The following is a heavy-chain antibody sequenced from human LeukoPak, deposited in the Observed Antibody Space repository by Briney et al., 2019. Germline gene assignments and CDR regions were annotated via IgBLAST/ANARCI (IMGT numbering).Heavy chain of an antibody. CDR3: ARAAWYDSSGYYPDAFDI. V-gene: IGHV3-7*04. Sequence: GGSLRLSCAASGFTFSSYWMSWVRQAPGKGLEWVANIKQDGSEKYYVDSVKGRFSISRDNAKNSLYLQMNSLRAEDTAVYYCARAAWYDSSGYYPDAFDIWGQGTMATVSS. D-gene: IGHD3-22*01. J-gene: IGHJ3*02. CDR2: IKQDGSEK. CDR1: GFTFSSYW.